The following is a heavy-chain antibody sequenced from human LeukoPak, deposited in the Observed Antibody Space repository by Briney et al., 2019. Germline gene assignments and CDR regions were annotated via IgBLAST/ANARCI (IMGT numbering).Heavy chain of an antibody. CDR1: GFTFSSFA. Sequence: PGGSLRLSCAASGFTFSSFAMSWVRQTPGKGLAWVSTINAAGDDTFYSASVKGRFTISRDNSRSTLYLQMNSLRVEDTAVYFCARDRAANQDWVEFDPWGQGTPVIVSS. V-gene: IGHV3-23*01. CDR2: INAAGDDT. J-gene: IGHJ5*02. D-gene: IGHD3/OR15-3a*01. CDR3: ARDRAANQDWVEFDP.